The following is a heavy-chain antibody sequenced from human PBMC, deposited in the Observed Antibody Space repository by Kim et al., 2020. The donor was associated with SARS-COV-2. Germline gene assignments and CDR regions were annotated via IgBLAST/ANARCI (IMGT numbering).Heavy chain of an antibody. CDR3: ARLDSSGDYYYYGMDV. Sequence: VKGRLNISRDNAKNSLYLQMNSLRAEDTAVYYCARLDSSGDYYYYGMDVWGQGTTVTVSS. D-gene: IGHD3-22*01. J-gene: IGHJ6*02. V-gene: IGHV3-11*01.